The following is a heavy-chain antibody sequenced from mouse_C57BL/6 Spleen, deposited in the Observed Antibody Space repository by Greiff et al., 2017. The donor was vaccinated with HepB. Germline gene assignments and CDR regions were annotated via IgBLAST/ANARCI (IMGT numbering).Heavy chain of an antibody. CDR1: GYTFTSYW. D-gene: IGHD2-4*01. J-gene: IGHJ3*01. V-gene: IGHV1-50*01. CDR2: IDPSDSYT. Sequence: QVQLQQSGAELVKPGASVKLSCKASGYTFTSYWMQWVKQRPGQGLEWIGEIDPSDSYTNYNQKFKGKATLTVDTSSSTAYMQLSSLTSEDSAVYYCARDYAMRAFAYWGQGTLVTVSA. CDR3: ARDYAMRAFAY.